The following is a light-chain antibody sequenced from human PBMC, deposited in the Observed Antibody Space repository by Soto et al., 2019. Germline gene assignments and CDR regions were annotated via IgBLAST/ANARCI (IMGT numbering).Light chain of an antibody. Sequence: QSALTQPPSASGSPGQSVTISCTGTSSDVGGSTYVSWYQQHPGKAPKLMIYEVSRRHSEVPDRFSGSKSGNTASLTVSGLQSEDEADYYCSSYAGSSNMIFGGGTKLTFL. CDR1: SSDVGGSTY. CDR2: EVS. J-gene: IGLJ2*01. V-gene: IGLV2-8*01. CDR3: SSYAGSSNMI.